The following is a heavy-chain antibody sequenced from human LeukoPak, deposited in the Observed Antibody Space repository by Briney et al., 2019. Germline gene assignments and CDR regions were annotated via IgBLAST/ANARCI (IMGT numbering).Heavy chain of an antibody. Sequence: ASVKVSFKASGYTFTVYYMHWVRQAPGQGLEWMGWINPNSGGTNYAQKFQGRVTMTRDTSISTAYMELSRLRSDDTAVYYCARVHNGDYVYWYFDLWGRGTLVTVSS. CDR1: GYTFTVYY. CDR3: ARVHNGDYVYWYFDL. V-gene: IGHV1-2*02. J-gene: IGHJ2*01. D-gene: IGHD4-17*01. CDR2: INPNSGGT.